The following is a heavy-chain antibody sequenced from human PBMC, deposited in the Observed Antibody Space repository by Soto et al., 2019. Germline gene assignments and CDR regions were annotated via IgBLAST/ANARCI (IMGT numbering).Heavy chain of an antibody. CDR3: AKDFSRGPMGMSLDS. Sequence: QVQLVESGGGVVHPGRSLRLSCAASGFSFSDFGMHWVRQAPGKGLEWLALISSDGSNKFYADSVRGRFIVSRDRSENTLHLHMNAVRIDDTSMYYCAKDFSRGPMGMSLDSWGQGTLVIVSS. J-gene: IGHJ4*02. V-gene: IGHV3-30*18. CDR2: ISSDGSNK. CDR1: GFSFSDFG. D-gene: IGHD1-26*01.